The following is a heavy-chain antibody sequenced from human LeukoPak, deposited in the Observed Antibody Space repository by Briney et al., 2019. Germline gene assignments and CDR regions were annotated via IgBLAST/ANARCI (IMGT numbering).Heavy chain of an antibody. V-gene: IGHV3-13*01. CDR2: IGTAGDT. CDR3: AKASYDILTGFDY. D-gene: IGHD3-9*01. J-gene: IGHJ4*02. CDR1: GFTFSSYD. Sequence: GGSLRLSCAASGFTFSSYDMHWVRQGTGKGLEWVSAIGTAGDTYYPGSVKGRFTISRDNSKNTLYLQMNSLRAEDTAVYYCAKASYDILTGFDYWGQGTLVTVSS.